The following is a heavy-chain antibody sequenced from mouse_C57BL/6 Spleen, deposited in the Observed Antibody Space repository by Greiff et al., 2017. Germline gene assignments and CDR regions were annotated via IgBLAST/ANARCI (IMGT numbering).Heavy chain of an antibody. Sequence: QVQLQQPGAELVRPGTSVKLSCKASGYTFTSYWMHWVKQRPGQGLEWIGVIDPSDSYTNYNQKFKGKATLTVDTSSSTAYMQLSSLTSEDSAVYYCAREGVMVTTGYYFDYWGQGTTLTVSS. V-gene: IGHV1-59*01. D-gene: IGHD2-2*01. CDR3: AREGVMVTTGYYFDY. CDR2: IDPSDSYT. J-gene: IGHJ2*01. CDR1: GYTFTSYW.